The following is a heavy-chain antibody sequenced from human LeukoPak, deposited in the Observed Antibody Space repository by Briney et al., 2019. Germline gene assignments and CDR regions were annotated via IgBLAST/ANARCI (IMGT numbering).Heavy chain of an antibody. D-gene: IGHD3-10*01. V-gene: IGHV1-46*01. J-gene: IGHJ5*02. CDR1: GYTFTGYY. CDR3: ARDNSVGDIAWWFDP. CDR2: INPTGTTT. Sequence: ASVKVSCKASGYTFTGYYMHWVRQAPGQGLEWVGLINPTGTTTLYAQKFQGRVTLTRDMSTSTDYMELRSLKSEDTAVYYCARDNSVGDIAWWFDPWGQGTLVTVSS.